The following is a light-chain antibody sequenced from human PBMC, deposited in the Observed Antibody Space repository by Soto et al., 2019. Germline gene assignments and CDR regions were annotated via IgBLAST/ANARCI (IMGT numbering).Light chain of an antibody. CDR3: QQYDNLPA. Sequence: DIQMTQSPSSLSASVGDRVTITCQASQDVSNYLNWYQQKPGKAPKLLIYDASNLETGVPSRFSGSGSGTDFTFTISSLQPEDIATYYCQQYDNLPAFGGGTRWISN. CDR2: DAS. CDR1: QDVSNY. V-gene: IGKV1-33*01. J-gene: IGKJ4*01.